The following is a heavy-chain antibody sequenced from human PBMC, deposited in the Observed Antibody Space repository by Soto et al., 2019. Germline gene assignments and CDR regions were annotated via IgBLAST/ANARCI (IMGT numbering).Heavy chain of an antibody. CDR3: AKDRYCSSLSCSSLDY. CDR2: ISGSGGST. J-gene: IGHJ4*02. Sequence: EVQLLESGGGLVQPGGSLRLSCAASGFTFSSYAMSWVRQAPGKGLEWVSAISGSGGSTYYADSVKGRFTISRDNSKNTLSLHMDSLRAEDTALYYCAKDRYCSSLSCSSLDYWGQGTLVTVSS. D-gene: IGHD2-15*01. CDR1: GFTFSSYA. V-gene: IGHV3-23*01.